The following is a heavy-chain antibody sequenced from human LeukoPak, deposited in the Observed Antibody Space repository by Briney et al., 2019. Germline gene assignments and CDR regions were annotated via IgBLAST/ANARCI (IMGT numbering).Heavy chain of an antibody. CDR2: IRSKAKRYAT. D-gene: IGHD4-17*01. Sequence: PGGSLRPSCAASGFTFSGSVIHWVRQASGKGLEWVGRIRSKAKRYATAYAASVQGRFTISRDDSKNTAYLQMNSRRTEDTAVYYCTRIPTGDFDTWFDPWGLGTLVTVSS. CDR1: GFTFSGSV. CDR3: TRIPTGDFDTWFDP. V-gene: IGHV3-73*01. J-gene: IGHJ5*02.